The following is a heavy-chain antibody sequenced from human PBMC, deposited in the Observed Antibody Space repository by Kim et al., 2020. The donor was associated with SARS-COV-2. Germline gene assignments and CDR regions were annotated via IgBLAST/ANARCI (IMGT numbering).Heavy chain of an antibody. J-gene: IGHJ6*02. V-gene: IGHV3-33*01. Sequence: LSLTCAASGFTFSSYGMHWVRQAPGKGLEWVAVIWYDGSNKYYADSVKGRFTISRDNSKNTLYLQMNSLRAEDTAVYYCARGEWLNAYYGMDVWGQGTTVTVSS. CDR3: ARGEWLNAYYGMDV. CDR2: IWYDGSNK. CDR1: GFTFSSYG. D-gene: IGHD3-3*01.